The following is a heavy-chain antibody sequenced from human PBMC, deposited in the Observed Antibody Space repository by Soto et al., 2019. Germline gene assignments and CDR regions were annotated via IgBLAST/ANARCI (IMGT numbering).Heavy chain of an antibody. CDR2: ISSTTNYI. CDR3: ARESEDLTSNFDY. J-gene: IGHJ4*02. CDR1: GFAFTRYS. V-gene: IGHV3-21*06. Sequence: GGSLRLSCAASGFAFTRYSMNWVRQAPGKGLEWVSSISSTTNYIYYGDSMKGRFTISRDNAKNSLYLEMNSLRAEDTAVYYCARESEDLTSNFDYWGQGTLVTVSS.